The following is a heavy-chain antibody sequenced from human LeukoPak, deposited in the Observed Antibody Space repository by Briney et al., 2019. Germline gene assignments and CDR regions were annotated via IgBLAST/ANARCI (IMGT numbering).Heavy chain of an antibody. J-gene: IGHJ4*02. V-gene: IGHV3-21*01. D-gene: IGHD3-22*01. Sequence: GGSLRLSCAASGFTFSSYSMNWVRQAPGKGLEWVSSISSSSYIYYADSVKGRFTISRDNAKNSLYLQMNSLRAEDTAVYYCARGVRHYYDSSGYYPFDYWGQGTLVTVSS. CDR1: GFTFSSYS. CDR3: ARGVRHYYDSSGYYPFDY. CDR2: ISSSSYI.